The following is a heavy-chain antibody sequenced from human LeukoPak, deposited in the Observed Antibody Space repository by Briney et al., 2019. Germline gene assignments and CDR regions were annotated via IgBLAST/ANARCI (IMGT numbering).Heavy chain of an antibody. V-gene: IGHV3-23*01. J-gene: IGHJ4*02. D-gene: IGHD6-19*01. CDR2: ISGSGGST. CDR1: GFTFSSYA. CDR3: AKDLGQWLVPGGYFDY. Sequence: GGSLRLSCAASGFTFSSYAVSWVRQAPGKGLEWVSAISGSGGSTYYADSVKGRFTISRDNSKNTLYLQMNSLRAEDTAVYYCAKDLGQWLVPGGYFDYWGQGTLVTVSS.